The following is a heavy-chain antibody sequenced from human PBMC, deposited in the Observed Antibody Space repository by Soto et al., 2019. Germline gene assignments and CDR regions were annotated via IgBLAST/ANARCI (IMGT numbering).Heavy chain of an antibody. D-gene: IGHD3-10*01. J-gene: IGHJ6*02. CDR2: MNPNSGNT. CDR3: ARGTGGSGQYYYYYGMDV. V-gene: IGHV1-8*01. CDR1: GGTFNSYT. Sequence: ASVKVSCKASGGTFNSYTINWVRQAPGQGLEWMGWMNPNSGNTGYAQKFQGRVTMTRNTSISTAYMELSSLRSEDTAVYYCARGTGGSGQYYYYYGMDVWGQGTTVTVSS.